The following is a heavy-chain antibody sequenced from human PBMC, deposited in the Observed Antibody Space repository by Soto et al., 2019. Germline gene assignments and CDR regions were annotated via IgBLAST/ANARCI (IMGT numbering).Heavy chain of an antibody. J-gene: IGHJ3*02. CDR2: IKQDGSEK. Sequence: PGGSLRLSCAPTGFTFSSYWMSWVRQAPGKGLEWVANIKQDGSEKYYVDSVKGRFTISRDNAKNSLHLQMNSLRAEDTAVYYCAANRYDTDQGLSDAFDIWGQGTMVTVSS. D-gene: IGHD3-22*01. CDR1: GFTFSSYW. V-gene: IGHV3-7*01. CDR3: AANRYDTDQGLSDAFDI.